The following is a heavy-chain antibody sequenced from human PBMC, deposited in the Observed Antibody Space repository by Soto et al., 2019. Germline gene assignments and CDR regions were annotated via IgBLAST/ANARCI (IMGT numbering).Heavy chain of an antibody. CDR3: ARGPGRPPLRNYGMDV. J-gene: IGHJ6*02. CDR2: ISGSGDST. CDR1: GLTFSTLA. V-gene: IGHV3-23*01. Sequence: EVQLLESGGGLVQPGGSLRLSCAASGLTFSTLAMSWVRQAPGKGLEWVSGISGSGDSTYHADSVKGRFTISRDNSKNTLYLQMSSLRADDTGVYYCARGPGRPPLRNYGMDVWGQGTTVTVSS.